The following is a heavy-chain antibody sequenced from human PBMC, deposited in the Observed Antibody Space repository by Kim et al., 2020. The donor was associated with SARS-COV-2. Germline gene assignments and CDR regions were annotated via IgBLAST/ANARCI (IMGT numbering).Heavy chain of an antibody. J-gene: IGHJ6*02. CDR2: LIPTFETP. D-gene: IGHD1-20*01. Sequence: SVKVSCKVSGDTFASFPFTWVRQARGQSFEWLGTLIPTFETPTYAQKFQGRVTITADESANSTYMELNSLTSEDTATYFCARGKFCEGIRCFSETYYGMDVWGQGAAVTVSS. CDR3: ARGKFCEGIRCFSETYYGMDV. CDR1: GDTFASFP. V-gene: IGHV1-69*13.